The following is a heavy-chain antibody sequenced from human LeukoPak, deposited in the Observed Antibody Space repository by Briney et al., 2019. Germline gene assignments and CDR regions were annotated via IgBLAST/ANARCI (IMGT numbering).Heavy chain of an antibody. CDR3: ARQRYYDILTGYPADFDY. D-gene: IGHD3-9*01. V-gene: IGHV3-11*01. Sequence: GGSLRLSCVASGLTFSQSVFHWVRQAPGKGLEWVSYISSSGSIIYYADSVKGRFTISRDSAKNSLYLQMNSLRAEDTAVYYCARQRYYDILTGYPADFDYWGQGILVTVSS. CDR2: ISSSGSII. J-gene: IGHJ4*02. CDR1: GLTFSQSV.